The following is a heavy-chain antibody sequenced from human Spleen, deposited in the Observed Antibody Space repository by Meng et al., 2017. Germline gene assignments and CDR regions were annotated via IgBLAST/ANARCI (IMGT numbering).Heavy chain of an antibody. Sequence: QVQLVESGGGLVKPGGSLRLSCAASGFTFSDYPMSWIRQAPGKGLEWVSYISGGGSIIYYADSVMGRFTISRDVAKNTLYLQMNSLRAEDTAVYHCVRDFGGESDFWGQGTLVTVSS. J-gene: IGHJ4*02. CDR1: GFTFSDYP. CDR2: ISGGGSII. V-gene: IGHV3-11*04. D-gene: IGHD3-10*01. CDR3: VRDFGGESDF.